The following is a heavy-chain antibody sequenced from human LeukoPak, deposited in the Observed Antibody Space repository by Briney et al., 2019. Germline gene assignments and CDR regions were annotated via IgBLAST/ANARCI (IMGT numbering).Heavy chain of an antibody. J-gene: IGHJ4*02. CDR2: IIPIFGTA. CDR1: GGTFSSYA. CDR3: ASTGIVVVPAAFY. Sequence: SVKVSCKASGGTFSSYAISWVRQAPGQGLEWMGGIIPIFGTANYAQKFQGRVTITADESTSTAYMELSSLRSEDTAVYYCASTGIVVVPAAFYWGQGTLVTVSS. V-gene: IGHV1-69*13. D-gene: IGHD2-2*01.